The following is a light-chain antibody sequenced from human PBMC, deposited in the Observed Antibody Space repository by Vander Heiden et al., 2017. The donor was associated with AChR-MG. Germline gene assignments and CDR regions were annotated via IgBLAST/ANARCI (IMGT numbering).Light chain of an antibody. CDR2: RAS. CDR1: QSVSNN. J-gene: IGKJ1*01. Sequence: EIVMTQSPDILSVSPGDRATLSCRASQSVSNNVAWYQQKPGQAPRLLIYRASTRATDIPPRFSGSGSGTEFTLTISSLQSEDFAAYYCQQYHHWPSFGQGTKVEIK. CDR3: QQYHHWPS. V-gene: IGKV3-15*01.